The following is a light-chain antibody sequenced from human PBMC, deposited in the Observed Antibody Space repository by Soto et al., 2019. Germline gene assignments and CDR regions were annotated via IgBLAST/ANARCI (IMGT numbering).Light chain of an antibody. V-gene: IGLV1-44*01. Sequence: QSVLTQPPSASGTPGQRVTISCSGSSSNIGSNTVNWYQQLPGAAPKLLISSDNLRPSGVPDRFSGSKSGTSASLAISWLQSEDEADYYCATWDDNLSGCVFGGGTKLT. CDR2: SDN. J-gene: IGLJ3*02. CDR1: SSNIGSNT. CDR3: ATWDDNLSGCV.